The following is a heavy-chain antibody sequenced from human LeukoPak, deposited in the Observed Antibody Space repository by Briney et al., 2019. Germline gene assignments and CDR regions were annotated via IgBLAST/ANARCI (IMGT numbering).Heavy chain of an antibody. CDR3: ARVPHSVTLGDIFLHYFDY. CDR1: AGSISIRDYY. CDR2: IFYTGTT. J-gene: IGHJ4*02. D-gene: IGHD3-3*02. V-gene: IGHV4-39*06. Sequence: SETLSLTCTVSAGSISIRDYYWAWIRQPPGKGPEWIRSIFYTGTTYYNPSLKSRVTISVDTSKNQFPLKLTSVSAADTALYYCARVPHSVTLGDIFLHYFDYWGLGTLVTVSS.